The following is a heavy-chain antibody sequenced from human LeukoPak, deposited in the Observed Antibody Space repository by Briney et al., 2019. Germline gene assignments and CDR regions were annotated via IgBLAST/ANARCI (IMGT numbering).Heavy chain of an antibody. CDR3: AKDLGLTVTTH. CDR1: GFTFSAYA. D-gene: IGHD4-17*01. V-gene: IGHV3-23*01. CDR2: IGSDNKP. Sequence: PGGSLRLSCEASGFTFSAYAMTWVRQAPGQGLEWVSSIGSDNKPHYSESVKGRFAISRDNSKNTLYLQMNSLRAEDTAVYYCAKDLGLTVTTHWGQGTLVTVSS. J-gene: IGHJ4*02.